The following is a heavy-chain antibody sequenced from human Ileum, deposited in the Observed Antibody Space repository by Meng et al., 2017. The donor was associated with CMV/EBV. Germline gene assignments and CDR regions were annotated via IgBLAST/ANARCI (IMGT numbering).Heavy chain of an antibody. CDR2: INRGDGII. CDR3: ARDSISYGSGSFDMFV. V-gene: IGHV3-48*03. D-gene: IGHD3-10*01. Sequence: GGSLRLSCTASELTLSNYDMNWVRQAPGKGLEWLSHINRGDGIILYADSVRGRFTISRDVAKNSLYLQMKNLRPEDTAVYYCARDSISYGSGSFDMFVWGQGTTVTVSS. J-gene: IGHJ6*02. CDR1: ELTLSNYD.